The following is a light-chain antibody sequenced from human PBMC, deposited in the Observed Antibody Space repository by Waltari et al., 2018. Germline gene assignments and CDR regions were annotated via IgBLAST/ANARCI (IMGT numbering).Light chain of an antibody. CDR1: SSDVGDYNY. V-gene: IGLV2-8*01. J-gene: IGLJ3*02. Sequence: QSALTPPPSASGSPGQSVTISCTGTSSDVGDYNYVSWYQQHPGKAPKLMIYEVSQRPSGVPDRFSGSKSGNTASLTVSGLQAEDEADYYCSSYAGSNNRVFGGGTKLTVL. CDR2: EVS. CDR3: SSYAGSNNRV.